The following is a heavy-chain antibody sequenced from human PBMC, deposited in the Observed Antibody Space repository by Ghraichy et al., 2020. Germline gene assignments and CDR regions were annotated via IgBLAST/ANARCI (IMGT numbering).Heavy chain of an antibody. J-gene: IGHJ4*02. V-gene: IGHV3-48*02. Sequence: GGSLRLSCAASAFTFSSYSFNWVRQAPGKGLEWVSHITHTRGTPYYADSVKGRFTISRDDAKNSLFLQMNGLRDEDTAVYYCARDSGRGWSNDYWGQGTLVTVSS. CDR3: ARDSGRGWSNDY. CDR2: ITHTRGTP. D-gene: IGHD6-19*01. CDR1: AFTFSSYS.